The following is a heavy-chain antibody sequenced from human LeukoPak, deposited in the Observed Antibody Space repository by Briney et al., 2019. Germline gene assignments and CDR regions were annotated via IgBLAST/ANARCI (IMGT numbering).Heavy chain of an antibody. J-gene: IGHJ4*02. Sequence: ASVKVSCKASGYPFTGYYLHWVRQAPGQGLEWMGWINPNSGFTNYAQKFQGRVTMTRDTSISTAYMGLSRLRSDDTAVYYCAREWEYCSSTTCALWGYWGQGTLVTVSS. CDR3: AREWEYCSSTTCALWGY. CDR2: INPNSGFT. CDR1: GYPFTGYY. D-gene: IGHD2-2*01. V-gene: IGHV1-2*02.